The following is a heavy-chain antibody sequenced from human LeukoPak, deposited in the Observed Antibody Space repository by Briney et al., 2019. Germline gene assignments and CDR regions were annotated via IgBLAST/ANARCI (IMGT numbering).Heavy chain of an antibody. CDR1: GFTVSSNY. J-gene: IGHJ4*02. CDR3: AKDMTEDTAMGIDY. Sequence: GGSLRLSCAATGFTVSSNYMSWVRQAPGKGLEWVSVIYSGGSTYYADSVKGRFTISRDNAKNSLYLQMNSLRAEDTALYYCAKDMTEDTAMGIDYWGQGTLVTVSS. D-gene: IGHD5-18*01. V-gene: IGHV3-53*05. CDR2: IYSGGST.